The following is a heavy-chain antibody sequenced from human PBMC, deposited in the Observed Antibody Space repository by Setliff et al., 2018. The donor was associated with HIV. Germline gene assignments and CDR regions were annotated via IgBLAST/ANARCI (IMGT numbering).Heavy chain of an antibody. CDR1: GGSISSSGYY. CDR3: ARHAGSRGYYPRPFDY. Sequence: PSETLSLTCTVSGGSISSSGYYWGWIRQPPGKGLEWIGSIFYSGSTYCNPSLKSRVTISVDTSKSLFSLKLGSVTAADTAVYYCARHAGSRGYYPRPFDYWGQGTLVTSPQ. J-gene: IGHJ4*02. D-gene: IGHD3-22*01. CDR2: IFYSGST. V-gene: IGHV4-39*01.